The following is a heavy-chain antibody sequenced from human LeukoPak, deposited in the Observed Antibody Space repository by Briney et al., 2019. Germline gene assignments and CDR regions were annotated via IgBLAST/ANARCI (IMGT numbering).Heavy chain of an antibody. D-gene: IGHD2-15*01. CDR3: ARGSRYCSGGSCTKY. CDR1: GYTFTSYD. Sequence: ASVKVSCKASGYTFTSYDINWVRQATGQGLEWMGWMNPNRGNTGYAQKFQGRVTITRNTSISTAYMELSSLRSEDTAVYYCARGSRYCSGGSCTKYWGQGTLVTVSS. J-gene: IGHJ4*02. CDR2: MNPNRGNT. V-gene: IGHV1-8*01.